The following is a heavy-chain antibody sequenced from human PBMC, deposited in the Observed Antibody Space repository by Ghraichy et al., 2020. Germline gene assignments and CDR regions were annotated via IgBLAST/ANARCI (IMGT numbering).Heavy chain of an antibody. CDR2: ISYDGSNK. J-gene: IGHJ4*02. CDR1: GFTFSSYA. V-gene: IGHV3-30*04. CDR3: ARVRGRQMCLSDY. D-gene: IGHD1-26*01. Sequence: GGSLRLSCAASGFTFSSYAMHWVRQAPGKGLEWVAVISYDGSNKYYADSVKGRFTISRDNSKNTLYLQMNSLRAEDTAVYYCARVRGRQMCLSDYWGQGTLVTVSS.